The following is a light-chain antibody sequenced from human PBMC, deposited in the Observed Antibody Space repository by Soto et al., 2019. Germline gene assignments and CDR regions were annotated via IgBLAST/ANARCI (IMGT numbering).Light chain of an antibody. CDR2: DNN. V-gene: IGLV1-44*01. J-gene: IGLJ2*01. Sequence: QLVLTQPPSASGTPGQRVTISCSGGSSNIGSNNVNWYQQVPGTAPKLLMYDNNQRPSGVPDRFSGSKSGTSASLAISGLQFEDEADYYCAAWDDRLNVLVFGGGTKLTVL. CDR3: AAWDDRLNVLV. CDR1: SSNIGSNN.